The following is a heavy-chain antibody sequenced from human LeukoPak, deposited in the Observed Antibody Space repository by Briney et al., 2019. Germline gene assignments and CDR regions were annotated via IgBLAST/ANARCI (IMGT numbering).Heavy chain of an antibody. J-gene: IGHJ3*02. D-gene: IGHD3-22*01. Sequence: PSETLSLTCTVSGGSIVGRSHYWGWIRQPPGKGPEWIGNIYYSGTTYSNPSLKRRLTISVDTSKSQVSLRLRSVTAADTAVYYCARQRGYYDGSGRCKCAFDIWGQGTMVIVSS. V-gene: IGHV4-39*01. CDR1: GGSIVGRSHY. CDR2: IYYSGTT. CDR3: ARQRGYYDGSGRCKCAFDI.